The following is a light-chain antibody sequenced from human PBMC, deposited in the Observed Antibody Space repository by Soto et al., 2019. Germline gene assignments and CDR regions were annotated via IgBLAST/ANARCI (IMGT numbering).Light chain of an antibody. Sequence: EIVLTQSPAALSLSPGGRATLSCRVSQSINIYLAWYQQKLGQAPRLLIYDASIRATGIPARFRGSWSGTDFTPTISSLEPGDFGVYYCHQRYSWPLTFGGGTKVEIK. CDR3: HQRYSWPLT. J-gene: IGKJ4*01. V-gene: IGKV3-11*01. CDR2: DAS. CDR1: QSINIY.